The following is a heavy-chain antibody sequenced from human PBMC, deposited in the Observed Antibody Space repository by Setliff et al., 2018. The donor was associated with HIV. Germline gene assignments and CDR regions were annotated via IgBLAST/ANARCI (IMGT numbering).Heavy chain of an antibody. D-gene: IGHD2-15*01. Sequence: SVKVSCKASGGTFSSSALSWVRQARGQGPEWLGGIIPVFGMTDYAQNFQGRLTITADTSTSTSYMELLSLRSEDTAIYYCATQTVAVGAPGYFDSWGQETLVTVSS. V-gene: IGHV1-69*10. J-gene: IGHJ4*02. CDR3: ATQTVAVGAPGYFDS. CDR1: GGTFSSSA. CDR2: IIPVFGMT.